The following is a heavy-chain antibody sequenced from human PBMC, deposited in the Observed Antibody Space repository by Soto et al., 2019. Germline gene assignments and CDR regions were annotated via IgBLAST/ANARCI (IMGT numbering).Heavy chain of an antibody. D-gene: IGHD2-8*01. CDR3: ARGDSIDCSTGVSSSFYIHAMDV. CDR2: MNPKSGGT. J-gene: IGHJ6*02. V-gene: IGHV1-2*04. CDR1: GNSFTDSH. Sequence: ASVMVSCKASGNSFTDSHIHWVRQAPGQGLEWLGRMNPKSGGTSTAQKFQGWVTMTTDTSSITASMELTRLTSDDTGIYYYARGDSIDCSTGVSSSFYIHAMDVWG.